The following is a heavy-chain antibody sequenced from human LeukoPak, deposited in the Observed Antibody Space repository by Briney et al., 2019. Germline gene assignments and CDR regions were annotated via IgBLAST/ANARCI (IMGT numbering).Heavy chain of an antibody. J-gene: IGHJ6*04. Sequence: PGGSLRLSCAASGFTFSSYAMSWVRQAPGKGLEWVSAISGSGGSTYYADSVKGRFTISRDNSKNTLYLQMNSLRAEDTAVYYCVANDLFLTVPNYGMDFWAKGTPVTVSS. CDR1: GFTFSSYA. V-gene: IGHV3-23*01. CDR3: VANDLFLTVPNYGMDF. D-gene: IGHD3-9*01. CDR2: ISGSGGST.